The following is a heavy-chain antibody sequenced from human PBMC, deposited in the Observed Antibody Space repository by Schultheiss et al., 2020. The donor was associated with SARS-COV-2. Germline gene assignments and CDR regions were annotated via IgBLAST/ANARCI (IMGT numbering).Heavy chain of an antibody. D-gene: IGHD6-13*01. CDR3: ARISIAAAVSDY. J-gene: IGHJ4*02. Sequence: GESLKISCKGSGYSFTSYWISWVRQVPGKGLEWLGRIDPSDSYTNYSPSFQGHVTISADKSISTAYLQWSSLKASDTAMYYCARISIAAAVSDYWGQGTLVTVSS. V-gene: IGHV5-10-1*01. CDR2: IDPSDSYT. CDR1: GYSFTSYW.